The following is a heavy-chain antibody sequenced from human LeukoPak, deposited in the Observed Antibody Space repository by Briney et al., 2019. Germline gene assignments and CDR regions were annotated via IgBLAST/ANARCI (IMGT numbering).Heavy chain of an antibody. V-gene: IGHV3-23*01. Sequence: GGSLRLSCAASGFTFSSYAMNWVRQAPGRGLEWVSGISGSGGSTYYADSVKGRFTISRDNSKDTLYLQMNSLRAEDTAVYYCAKLRGGSCYAAADYWGQGTLVTVSS. CDR2: ISGSGGST. D-gene: IGHD2-15*01. CDR3: AKLRGGSCYAAADY. J-gene: IGHJ4*02. CDR1: GFTFSSYA.